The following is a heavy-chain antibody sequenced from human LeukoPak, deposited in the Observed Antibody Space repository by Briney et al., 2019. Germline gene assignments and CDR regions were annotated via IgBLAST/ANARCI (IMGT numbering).Heavy chain of an antibody. Sequence: GGSLRLSCAASGFTFSSYWMNWVRQAPGKGLEWVAFIRYDGSNKYYADSVKGRFTISRDNSKNTLYLQMNSLRAEDTAVYYCAKGLLATIPYYYYYMDVWGKGTAVTVSS. J-gene: IGHJ6*03. CDR1: GFTFSSYW. V-gene: IGHV3-30*02. CDR2: IRYDGSNK. CDR3: AKGLLATIPYYYYYMDV. D-gene: IGHD5-12*01.